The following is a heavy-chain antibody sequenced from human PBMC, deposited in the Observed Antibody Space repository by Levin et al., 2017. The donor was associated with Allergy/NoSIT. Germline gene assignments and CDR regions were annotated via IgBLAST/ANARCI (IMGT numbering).Heavy chain of an antibody. CDR3: AHGPEYSSSWYGNWFDP. Sequence: SGPTLVKPTQTLTLTCTFSGFSLSTSGVGVGWIRQPPGKALEWLALIYWDDDKRYSPSLKSRLTITKDTSKNQVVLTMTNMDPVDTATYYCAHGPEYSSSWYGNWFDPWGQGTLVTVSS. CDR2: IYWDDDK. CDR1: GFSLSTSGVG. J-gene: IGHJ5*02. V-gene: IGHV2-5*02. D-gene: IGHD6-13*01.